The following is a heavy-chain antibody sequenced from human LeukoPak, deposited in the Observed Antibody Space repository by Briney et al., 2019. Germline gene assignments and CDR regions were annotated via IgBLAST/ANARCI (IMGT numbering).Heavy chain of an antibody. CDR2: IRYDGSNK. D-gene: IGHD3-9*01. Sequence: GGSLRLSCAASGFTFSSYGMHWVRQAPGKGLEWVAFIRYDGSNKYYADSVKGRFTISRDNSKNTLYLQMNSLRAEDTAVYYCASERNWLSLFDYWGQGTLVTVSS. CDR3: ASERNWLSLFDY. V-gene: IGHV3-30*02. J-gene: IGHJ4*02. CDR1: GFTFSSYG.